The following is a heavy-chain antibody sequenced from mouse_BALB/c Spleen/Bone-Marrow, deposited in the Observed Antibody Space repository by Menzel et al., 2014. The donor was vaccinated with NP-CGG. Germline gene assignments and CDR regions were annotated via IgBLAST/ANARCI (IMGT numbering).Heavy chain of an antibody. Sequence: VQLKDSGGGLVQPGGSLKLSCAASGFDFSRYWMRWVRQAPGKGLEWIGEINPDSSTINYTPSLKDKFIISRDNAKNTLYLQMSKVRSEDAALYYCASLHYYGFFAYWGQGTLVTVSA. D-gene: IGHD1-2*01. J-gene: IGHJ3*01. CDR2: INPDSSTI. CDR3: ASLHYYGFFAY. V-gene: IGHV4-1*02. CDR1: GFDFSRYW.